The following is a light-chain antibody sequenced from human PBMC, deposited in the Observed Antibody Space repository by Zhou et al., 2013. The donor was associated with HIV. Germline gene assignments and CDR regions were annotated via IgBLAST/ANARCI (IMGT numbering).Light chain of an antibody. CDR3: QKYNSAPWT. CDR1: QDIKNY. J-gene: IGKJ1*01. Sequence: DIQMTQSPSSLSASVGDRITITCQASQDIKNYLNWYQHKPGKVPKVLIYDVSDLETGVPSRFIGGGSGTDFTLTISSLQPEDVATYYCQKYNSAPWTFGQGTTVEIK. CDR2: DVS. V-gene: IGKV1-27*01.